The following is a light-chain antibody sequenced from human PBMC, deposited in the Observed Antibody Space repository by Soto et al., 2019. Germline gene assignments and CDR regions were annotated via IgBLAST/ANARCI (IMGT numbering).Light chain of an antibody. CDR1: GSDVGGYNY. J-gene: IGLJ2*01. CDR2: EVS. Sequence: QSALTQPASVSGSPGQSIAISCTGSGSDVGGYNYVSWYQHHPGKAPRLMIYEVSSRPSGVSNRFSGSKSGNTASLTISGLQAEDEAQYYCSSYSSANTVIFGGGTKVTVL. V-gene: IGLV2-14*01. CDR3: SSYSSANTVI.